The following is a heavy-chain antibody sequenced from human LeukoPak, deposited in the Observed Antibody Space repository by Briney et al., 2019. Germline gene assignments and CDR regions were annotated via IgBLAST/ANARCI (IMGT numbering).Heavy chain of an antibody. CDR1: GFTFSSYE. J-gene: IGHJ6*02. CDR2: IASGGGANR. D-gene: IGHD2/OR15-2a*01. CDR3: ARIGTTTRGPAGLDV. Sequence: QPGGSLTLSCAASGFTFSSYEMNWVRQAPGKGLEWVSYIASGGGANRFYSESVKGRFTISRDNAKNSLYLRMNSLRAEDTGVYYCARIGTTTRGPAGLDVWGQGTTVTVSS. V-gene: IGHV3-48*03.